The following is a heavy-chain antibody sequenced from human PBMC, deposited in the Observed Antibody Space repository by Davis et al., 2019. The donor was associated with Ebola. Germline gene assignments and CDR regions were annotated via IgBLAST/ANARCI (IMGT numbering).Heavy chain of an antibody. J-gene: IGHJ4*02. D-gene: IGHD3-9*01. V-gene: IGHV1-18*04. CDR2: IGGFNTNT. Sequence: ASVKVSCKSSGYTFTSYGLVWVRQAPGLGLEWMGWIGGFNTNTNFAQKFQSRVTVSKDTSTNTAYMDLRSLTSDDTAIYYCARAPNYDVLTGTSSYYFDYWGQGTLVTVSS. CDR3: ARAPNYDVLTGTSSYYFDY. CDR1: GYTFTSYG.